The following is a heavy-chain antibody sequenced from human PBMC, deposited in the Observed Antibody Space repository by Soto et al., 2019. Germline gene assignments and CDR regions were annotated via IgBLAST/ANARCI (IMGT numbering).Heavy chain of an antibody. V-gene: IGHV4-4*07. CDR2: VYSTGGT. CDR3: ERDISRNGLEI. CDR1: GYSIFIFY. J-gene: IGHJ6*01. Sequence: ADPVXLTCNVSGYSIFIFYFIFIRQSAEKGLEWIGRVYSTGGTGYNPALKGRVTISLDRSNNHVSLEMNSVTAADTAVYLCERDISRNGLEIWGRGTRV.